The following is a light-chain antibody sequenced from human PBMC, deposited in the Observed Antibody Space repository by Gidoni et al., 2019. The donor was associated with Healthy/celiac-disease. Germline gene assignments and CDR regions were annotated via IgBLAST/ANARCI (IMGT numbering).Light chain of an antibody. CDR1: QSVSSSY. J-gene: IGKJ2*03. CDR3: QQYGSSPC. Sequence: ESVFTQIPGTLSLSPGESAPLSCRASQSVSSSYLAWYQQKPGQAPRLLIYGASSRATGIPDRFSGSGSGTDFTLTISRLEPEDFAVYYCQQYGSSPCFXQXTKLEIK. CDR2: GAS. V-gene: IGKV3-20*01.